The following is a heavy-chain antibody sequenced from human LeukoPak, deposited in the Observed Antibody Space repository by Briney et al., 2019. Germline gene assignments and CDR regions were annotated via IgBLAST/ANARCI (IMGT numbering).Heavy chain of an antibody. J-gene: IGHJ4*02. V-gene: IGHV3-9*01. Sequence: PGGSLRLSCAASGFTFDDYAMHWVRQAPGKSLEWVSGISWNSGRIGYVDSVKGRFTISRDNAKNSLYLQMNSLRVEDTALYYCAKVGYSSSWYRGDFDYWGQGTLVTVSS. D-gene: IGHD6-13*01. CDR2: ISWNSGRI. CDR3: AKVGYSSSWYRGDFDY. CDR1: GFTFDDYA.